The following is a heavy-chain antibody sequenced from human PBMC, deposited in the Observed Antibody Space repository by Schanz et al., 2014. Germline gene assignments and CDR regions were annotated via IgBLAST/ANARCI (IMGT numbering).Heavy chain of an antibody. CDR3: AKGRFGELSAFDI. V-gene: IGHV3-74*01. CDR2: INGDGSNT. CDR1: GFTFSSHW. D-gene: IGHD3-10*01. J-gene: IGHJ3*02. Sequence: EVQLVQSGGGLVQPGGSLRLSCAASGFTFSSHWMHWVRQDPGKGLVWVARINGDGSNTNYADSVKGRFTISRDNAENTLFLQMNSLRAEDTAVYYCAKGRFGELSAFDIWGQGTMVTVSS.